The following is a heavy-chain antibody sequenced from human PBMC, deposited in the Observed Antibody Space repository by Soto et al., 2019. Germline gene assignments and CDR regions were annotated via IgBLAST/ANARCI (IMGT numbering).Heavy chain of an antibody. Sequence: GESLKISCKGSGYSFTSYWISWVRQMPGKGLEWMGRIDPSDSYTNYSPSFQGHVTISADKSISTAYLQWSSLKASDTAMYYCARQRAMVHYYYYGMDVWGQGTTVTVSS. CDR2: IDPSDSYT. J-gene: IGHJ6*02. D-gene: IGHD5-18*01. CDR1: GYSFTSYW. V-gene: IGHV5-10-1*01. CDR3: ARQRAMVHYYYYGMDV.